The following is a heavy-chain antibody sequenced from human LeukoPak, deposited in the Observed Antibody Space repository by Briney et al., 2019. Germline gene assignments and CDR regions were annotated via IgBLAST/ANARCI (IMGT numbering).Heavy chain of an antibody. D-gene: IGHD1-26*01. CDR1: GFTFDDYA. CDR2: ISWNSGSI. J-gene: IGHJ5*02. CDR3: AKDYSGSYYAPFDP. Sequence: GGCLRLSCAASGFTFDDYAMHWVRQAPGKGLEWVSGISWNSGSIGYADSVKGRFTISRDNAKNSLYLQMNSLRAEDTALYYCAKDYSGSYYAPFDPWGQGTLDTVSS. V-gene: IGHV3-9*01.